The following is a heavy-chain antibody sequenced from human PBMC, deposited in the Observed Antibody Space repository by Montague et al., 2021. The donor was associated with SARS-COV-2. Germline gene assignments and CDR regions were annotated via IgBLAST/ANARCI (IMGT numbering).Heavy chain of an antibody. J-gene: IGHJ3*01. Sequence: SEILSLTCTVSGGSITSSTYYWGWIRQPPGKGLEWIVSIYYGGNNFYNSSLKSRVAISVDTSKNHFSLKLSSVTAADTAVYYCARTVGSDDAFDVWGQGTMVTVYS. CDR1: GGSITSSTYY. CDR2: IYYGGNN. V-gene: IGHV4-39*02. D-gene: IGHD4-11*01. CDR3: ARTVGSDDAFDV.